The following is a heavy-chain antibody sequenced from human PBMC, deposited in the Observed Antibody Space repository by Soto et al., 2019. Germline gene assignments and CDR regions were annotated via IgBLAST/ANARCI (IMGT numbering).Heavy chain of an antibody. Sequence: QTGGSLRLSCAASGFSFSMYAMNWVRQTQGKGLEWVSSIGGGGGDTYCADSVKGRFTISRDNSKNTLFLQMNSLRVEDTAIYYCAKDRMDHNSVWDPFDIWGRGAMVTVSS. CDR3: AKDRMDHNSVWDPFDI. J-gene: IGHJ3*02. V-gene: IGHV3-23*01. CDR2: IGGGGGDT. CDR1: GFSFSMYA. D-gene: IGHD1-20*01.